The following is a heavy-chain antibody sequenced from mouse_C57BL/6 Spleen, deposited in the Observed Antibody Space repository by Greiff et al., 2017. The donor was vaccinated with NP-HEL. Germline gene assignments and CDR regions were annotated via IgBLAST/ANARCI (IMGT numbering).Heavy chain of an antibody. CDR2: IYPGSGST. CDR3: ARGGGYGNYRYFDV. CDR1: GFTFTSYW. V-gene: IGHV1-55*01. J-gene: IGHJ1*03. D-gene: IGHD2-1*01. Sequence: QVQLQQPGAELVKPGASVKMSCKASGFTFTSYWITWVKQRPGQGLEWIGDIYPGSGSTNYNEKFKSKATLTVDTSSSTAYMQLSSLTSEDSAVYYCARGGGYGNYRYFDVWGTGTTVTVSS.